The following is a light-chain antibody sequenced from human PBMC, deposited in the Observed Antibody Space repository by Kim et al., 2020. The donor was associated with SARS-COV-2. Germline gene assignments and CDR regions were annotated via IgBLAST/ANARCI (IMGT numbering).Light chain of an antibody. CDR1: RHHFGDQA. CDR3: AAWDTSLPYWV. CDR2: RNT. J-gene: IGLJ3*02. Sequence: RQAATLTCTAARHHFGDQAAAWLQQHQGHPPKILSYRNTSRPSGISDRFSASRSGNTASLTITVLQPEDEADYYCAAWDTSLPYWVFGGGTQLTVL. V-gene: IGLV10-54*01.